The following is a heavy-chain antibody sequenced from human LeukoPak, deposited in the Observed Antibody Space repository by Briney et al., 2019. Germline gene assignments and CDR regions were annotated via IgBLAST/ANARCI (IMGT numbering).Heavy chain of an antibody. CDR1: GGSISSSSYS. CDR2: IYYSGST. V-gene: IGHV4-61*01. J-gene: IGHJ4*02. D-gene: IGHD3-22*01. Sequence: SETLSLTCTVSGGSISSSSYSWTWIRQPPGKGLEWIGYIYYSGSTNYNPSLKSRVTISVDTSKNQFSLKLSSVTAADTAVYYCARGITMIVVWGQGTLVTVSS. CDR3: ARGITMIVV.